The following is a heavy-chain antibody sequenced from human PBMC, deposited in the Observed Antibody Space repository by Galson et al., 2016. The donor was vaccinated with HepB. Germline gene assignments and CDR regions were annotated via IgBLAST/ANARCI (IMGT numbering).Heavy chain of an antibody. J-gene: IGHJ4*02. CDR2: ISGDGAP. D-gene: IGHD2/OR15-2a*01. CDR3: ARDRGFYNSTWD. CDR1: GFTFSSYA. V-gene: IGHV3-23*01. Sequence: SLRLSCAASGFTFSSYAMSWVRQAPGKGLEWVSSISGDGAPYYVDSMKGRFTISRDNSKDTLYLQMISLRAEDTAVYYCARDRGFYNSTWDWGQGTLVTVSS.